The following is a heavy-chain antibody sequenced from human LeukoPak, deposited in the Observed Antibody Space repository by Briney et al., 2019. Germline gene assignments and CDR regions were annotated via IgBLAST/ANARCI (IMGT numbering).Heavy chain of an antibody. Sequence: GTSVKLSCTASGYTFTSYGISWVRQAPGQGLEWMGWISAYNGNTNFAKKLQGRVTMTTDTSTSTACMELGSLRSDDTAVYYCGRGDPHGSGYLTDYWGQGTLVTVSS. CDR1: GYTFTSYG. CDR3: GRGDPHGSGYLTDY. J-gene: IGHJ4*02. CDR2: ISAYNGNT. V-gene: IGHV1-18*01. D-gene: IGHD3-22*01.